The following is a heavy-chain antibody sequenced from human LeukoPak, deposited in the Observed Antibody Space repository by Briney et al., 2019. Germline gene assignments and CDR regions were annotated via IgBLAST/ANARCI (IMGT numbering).Heavy chain of an antibody. CDR2: IIPIFGTT. Sequence: SVKVSCKASGGIFSNYGISWVRQAPGQGLEWMGGIIPIFGTTNYAQRFQGRVTITADESTSTAYMELSSLRSEDTAVYYCAKGLLGYCSSTSCYTGAFDIWGQGTMVTVSS. CDR3: AKGLLGYCSSTSCYTGAFDI. D-gene: IGHD2-2*02. V-gene: IGHV1-69*13. CDR1: GGIFSNYG. J-gene: IGHJ3*02.